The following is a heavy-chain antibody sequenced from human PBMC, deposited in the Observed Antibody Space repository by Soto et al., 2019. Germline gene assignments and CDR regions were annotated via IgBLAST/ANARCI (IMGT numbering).Heavy chain of an antibody. CDR1: GLTISKCS. Sequence: GGSMRLSCGASGLTISKCSLNWVSKAPGKGLEWVSFISSSSSTIYYADSVKGRFTISRDNAKNSLYLQMNRLRAEDTAVYYCARASAAGNRYFYYYMDVWGKGTTVTVSS. CDR3: ARASAAGNRYFYYYMDV. J-gene: IGHJ6*03. V-gene: IGHV3-48*01. CDR2: ISSSSSTI. D-gene: IGHD6-25*01.